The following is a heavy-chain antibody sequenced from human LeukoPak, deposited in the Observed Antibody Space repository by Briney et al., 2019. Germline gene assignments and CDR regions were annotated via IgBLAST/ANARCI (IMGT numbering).Heavy chain of an antibody. V-gene: IGHV3-7*01. Sequence: GGSLRLSCAASGFTFSTYWMTWVRQAPGKGLEWVANINEEGSERNYVDSVKGRFTISRDNAKDSLYLQMNSLRAEDTAVYYCTSGPHRINYYGDLPSDAFDIWGQGTMVTVSS. J-gene: IGHJ3*02. D-gene: IGHD4-17*01. CDR2: INEEGSER. CDR3: TSGPHRINYYGDLPSDAFDI. CDR1: GFTFSTYW.